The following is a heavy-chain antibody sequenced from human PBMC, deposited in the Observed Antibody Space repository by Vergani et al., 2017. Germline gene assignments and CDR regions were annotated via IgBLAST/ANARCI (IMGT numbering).Heavy chain of an antibody. V-gene: IGHV1-18*01. CDR2: ISAYNGNT. D-gene: IGHD3-10*01. CDR1: GYTFTSYG. Sequence: QVQLVQSGAEVKKPGASVKVSCKASGYTFTSYGISWVRQAPGQGLEWMGWISAYNGNTNYAQKLQGRVTITADKSTSTAYMELSSLRSEDTAVYYCARDPDYYGSGSSPTGDYWGQGTLVTVSS. CDR3: ARDPDYYGSGSSPTGDY. J-gene: IGHJ4*02.